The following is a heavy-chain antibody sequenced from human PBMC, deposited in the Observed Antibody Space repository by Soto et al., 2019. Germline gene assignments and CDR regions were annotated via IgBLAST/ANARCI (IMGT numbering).Heavy chain of an antibody. J-gene: IGHJ6*02. CDR2: ISYDGSNK. V-gene: IGHV3-30-3*01. Sequence: PGGSLRLSCAASGFTFSSYAMHWVRQAPGKGLEWVAVISYDGSNKYYADSVKGRFTISRDNSKNTLYLQMNSLRAEDTAVYYCAREDRGITMVRFPYGMDVWGQGTTVTVSS. D-gene: IGHD3-10*01. CDR3: AREDRGITMVRFPYGMDV. CDR1: GFTFSSYA.